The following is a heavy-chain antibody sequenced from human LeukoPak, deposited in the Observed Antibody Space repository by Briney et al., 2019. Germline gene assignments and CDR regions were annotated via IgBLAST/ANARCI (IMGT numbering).Heavy chain of an antibody. Sequence: SETLSLTCTVSGGSISSYYWSWIRQPPGKGLEWIGYIYYSGSTNYNPSLKSRVTISVDTSKNQFSLKLSSVTAADTAVYYCARGHYYYDSSGYLRDYDAFDIWGQGTMVTVSS. J-gene: IGHJ3*02. CDR1: GGSISSYY. D-gene: IGHD3-22*01. V-gene: IGHV4-59*01. CDR2: IYYSGST. CDR3: ARGHYYYDSSGYLRDYDAFDI.